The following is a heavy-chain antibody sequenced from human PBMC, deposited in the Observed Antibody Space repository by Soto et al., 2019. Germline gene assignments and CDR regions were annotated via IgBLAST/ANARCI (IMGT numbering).Heavy chain of an antibody. CDR1: EFTFVKYC. J-gene: IGHJ6*02. D-gene: IGHD1-20*01. Sequence: GGSLRLSCAASEFTFVKYCMTWVRQAPGKGPEWVANIKPDGSEQYYVDSVKGRFTISRDNANNSLYLQMNSLRAEDTAVYFCARGNWNYYYGFDVWGQGTTVTVSS. V-gene: IGHV3-7*01. CDR2: IKPDGSEQ. CDR3: ARGNWNYYYGFDV.